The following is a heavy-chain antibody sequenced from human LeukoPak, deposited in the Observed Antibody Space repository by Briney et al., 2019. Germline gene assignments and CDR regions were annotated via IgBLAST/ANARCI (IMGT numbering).Heavy chain of an antibody. Sequence: PSETLSLTCTVSGYYWAWIRQPPGKGLQWIGNIYHSGNTYYNPSLKSRVSISVDTSKNQFSLKLSSVTAADTAVYYCARVSPNTVTTLQYFDYWGQGTLVTVSS. CDR3: ARVSPNTVTTLQYFDY. CDR1: GYY. D-gene: IGHD4-17*01. CDR2: IYHSGNT. J-gene: IGHJ4*02. V-gene: IGHV4-38-2*02.